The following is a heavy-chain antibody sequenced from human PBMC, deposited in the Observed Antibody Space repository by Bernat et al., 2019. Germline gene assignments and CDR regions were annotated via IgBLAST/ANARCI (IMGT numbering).Heavy chain of an antibody. J-gene: IGHJ4*02. CDR2: IRYDGSNK. V-gene: IGHV3-33*01. Sequence: QVQLVESGGGVVQPGRSLRLSCAASGFSFRTYGMHWVRQAPGKGLEWVAVIRYDGSNKYYADSVKVRFTISSDNSKNTLYLQMTSLRAEDAAVYYCARDWSFYGIFYYWGQGTLVTVSS. CDR1: GFSFRTYG. D-gene: IGHD2/OR15-2a*01. CDR3: ARDWSFYGIFYY.